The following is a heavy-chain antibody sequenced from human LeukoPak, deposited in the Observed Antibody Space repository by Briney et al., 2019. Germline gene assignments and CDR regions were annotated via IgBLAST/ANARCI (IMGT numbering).Heavy chain of an antibody. D-gene: IGHD6-13*01. J-gene: IGHJ6*02. V-gene: IGHV3-48*01. Sequence: GGSLRLSCAASGFTFSSYSMNWVRQAPGKGLEWVSYISSSSSTIYYADSVKGRFTISRDNAKNSLYLQMNSLRAEDTAVYYCARAGEKSSSPTRYYYYGMDVWGQGTTVTVSS. CDR3: ARAGEKSSSPTRYYYYGMDV. CDR2: ISSSSSTI. CDR1: GFTFSSYS.